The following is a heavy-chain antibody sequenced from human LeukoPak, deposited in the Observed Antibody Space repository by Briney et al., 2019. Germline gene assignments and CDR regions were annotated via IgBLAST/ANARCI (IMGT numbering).Heavy chain of an antibody. J-gene: IGHJ6*03. CDR2: IYTSGST. CDR1: GGSIGNYY. CDR3: ARGLVRGVITVYYYYMDV. Sequence: PSETLSLTCTVSGGSIGNYYWSWIRQPAGKGLEWIGRIYTSGSTNYNPSLKSRVTISVDTSKNQFSLKLSSVTAADTAVYYCARGLVRGVITVYYYYMDVWGKGTTVTISS. V-gene: IGHV4-4*07. D-gene: IGHD3-10*01.